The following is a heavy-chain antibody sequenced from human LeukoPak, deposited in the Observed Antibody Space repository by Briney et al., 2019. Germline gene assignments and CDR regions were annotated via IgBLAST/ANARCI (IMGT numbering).Heavy chain of an antibody. D-gene: IGHD5-12*01. CDR1: GYTFTGYY. V-gene: IGHV1-2*02. CDR3: ARARARSGSDY. J-gene: IGHJ4*02. CDR2: INPNSGGT. Sequence: ASVKVSCKASGYTFTGYYMHWVRQAPGQGLEWMGWINPNSGGTSYAQKFQGRVTMTRDTSISTAYMELSRLRSDDTAVYYCARARARSGSDYWGQGTLVTVSS.